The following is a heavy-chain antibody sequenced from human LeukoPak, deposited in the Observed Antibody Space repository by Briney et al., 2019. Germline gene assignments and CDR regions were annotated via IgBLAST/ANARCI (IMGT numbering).Heavy chain of an antibody. CDR3: ARDLSRYGSGV. J-gene: IGHJ4*02. CDR2: INPNNGDT. D-gene: IGHD3-10*01. V-gene: IGHV1-2*02. Sequence: GASVKVSCKASGYTFTDYYMHWVRQAPGHGLEWLGWINPNNGDTSYAQRFQGRVTMTRDTSISTAYMDVSGLRSDDTAVYYCARDLSRYGSGVWGQGTLVTVSS. CDR1: GYTFTDYY.